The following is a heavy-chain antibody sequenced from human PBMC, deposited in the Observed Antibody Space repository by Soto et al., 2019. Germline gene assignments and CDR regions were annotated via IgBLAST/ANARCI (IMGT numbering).Heavy chain of an antibody. D-gene: IGHD6-13*01. CDR1: GGSFSGYY. V-gene: IGHV4-34*01. CDR2: ISHSGST. J-gene: IGHJ6*02. Sequence: PSGTLSLTSAFYGGSFSGYYWSWIRQPPGKGLEWIGEISHSGSTNYNPSLKSRVTISVDTSKNQFSLKLSSVTAADTAVYYCARGIAAAGATPARFWGQGTTVTVSS. CDR3: ARGIAAAGATPARF.